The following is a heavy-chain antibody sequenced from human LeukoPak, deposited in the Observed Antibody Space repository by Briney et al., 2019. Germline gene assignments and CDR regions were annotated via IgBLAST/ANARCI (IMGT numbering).Heavy chain of an antibody. CDR1: GGTFSSYA. J-gene: IGHJ4*02. V-gene: IGHV1-69*06. CDR2: IIPIFGTA. CDR3: ARDIQGDGYNYY. D-gene: IGHD5-24*01. Sequence: SVKVSCKASGGTFSSYAISWVRQAPGQGLEWMGGIIPIFGTANYAQKFQGRVTITADKSTSTAYMELSSLRSEDTAVHYCARDIQGDGYNYYWGQGTLVTVSS.